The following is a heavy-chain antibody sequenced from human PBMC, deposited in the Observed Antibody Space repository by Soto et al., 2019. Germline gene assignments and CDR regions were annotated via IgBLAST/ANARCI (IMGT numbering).Heavy chain of an antibody. V-gene: IGHV1-69*02. D-gene: IGHD5-18*01. CDR1: GGTFSSYT. Sequence: QVQLVQSGAEVKKPGSSVKVSCKASGGTFSSYTISWVRQAPGQGLEWMGRIIPILGIANYAQKFQGRVTITADKSTSTAYMELSSLRSEDMAVYYCATQADTDMDTDYWGQGTLVTVSS. J-gene: IGHJ4*02. CDR3: ATQADTDMDTDY. CDR2: IIPILGIA.